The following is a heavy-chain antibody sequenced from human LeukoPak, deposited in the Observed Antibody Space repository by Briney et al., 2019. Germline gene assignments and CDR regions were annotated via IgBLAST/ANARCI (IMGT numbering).Heavy chain of an antibody. J-gene: IGHJ4*02. D-gene: IGHD5-24*01. V-gene: IGHV4-30-2*01. CDR2: IYHSGST. Sequence: SQTLSLTCAVSGGSISSGGYSWSWIRQPPGKGLEWIGYIYHSGSTYYNPSLKSRVTISVDRSKNQFSLKLSSVTAADTAVYYCAREVGRDGSYFDYWGRGTLVTVSS. CDR3: AREVGRDGSYFDY. CDR1: GGSISSGGYS.